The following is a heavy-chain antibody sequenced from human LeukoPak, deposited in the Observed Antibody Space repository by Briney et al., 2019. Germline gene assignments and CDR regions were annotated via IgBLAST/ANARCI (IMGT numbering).Heavy chain of an antibody. CDR1: GFTFSSYG. J-gene: IGHJ4*02. V-gene: IGHV3-33*06. CDR2: IWYDGSNK. D-gene: IGHD1-26*01. Sequence: GRSLRLSCAASGFTFSSYGMHWVRQAPGKGLEGVAVIWYDGSNKYYADSVKGGFTISKDNAKNTLYLQMNNLRAEDTAVYYCAKDGNRVGAIYYFDYWGQGTLVTVSS. CDR3: AKDGNRVGAIYYFDY.